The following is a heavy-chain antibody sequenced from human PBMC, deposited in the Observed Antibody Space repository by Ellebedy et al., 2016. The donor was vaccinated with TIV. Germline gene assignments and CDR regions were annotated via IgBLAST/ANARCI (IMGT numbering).Heavy chain of an antibody. CDR1: GISISSDDYY. V-gene: IGHV4-31*03. J-gene: IGHJ4*02. CDR2: VHKRGST. D-gene: IGHD3-10*01. CDR3: ARHGLSGIPAVDY. Sequence: MPSETLSLTCTVSGISISSDDYYWTWIRQHPGKGLEWIGYVHKRGSTYSNPSLTSRMTISIDTSKNQFSLRMHSVTAADAAVYYCARHGLSGIPAVDYWGQGTLVTVSS.